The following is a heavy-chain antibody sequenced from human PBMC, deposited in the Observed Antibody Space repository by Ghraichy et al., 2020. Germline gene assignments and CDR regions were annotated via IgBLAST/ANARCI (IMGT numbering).Heavy chain of an antibody. D-gene: IGHD2-2*01. Sequence: SVKVSCKASGGTFSSYAISWVRQAPGQGLEWMGGIIPIFGTANYAQKFQGRVTITADESTSTAYMELSSLRSEDTAVYYCARDRDIVVVPAAMDYYYGMDVWGQGTTVTVSS. J-gene: IGHJ6*02. CDR3: ARDRDIVVVPAAMDYYYGMDV. CDR1: GGTFSSYA. V-gene: IGHV1-69*13. CDR2: IIPIFGTA.